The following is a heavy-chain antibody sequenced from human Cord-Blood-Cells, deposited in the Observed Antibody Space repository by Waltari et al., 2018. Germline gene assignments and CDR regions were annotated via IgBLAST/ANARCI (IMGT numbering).Heavy chain of an antibody. J-gene: IGHJ4*02. CDR2: IKQDGSEK. CDR3: ARGRRLKYYFDY. CDR1: GFTFSSYW. Sequence: EVQLVESGGGLVQPGGSLGLSCAASGFTFSSYWMSCVRQAPGKGLEWVNNIKQDGSEKYYVDSGKGRFTISRDNAKNSLYLQMNSLRAEDTAVYYCARGRRLKYYFDYWGQGTLVTVSS. V-gene: IGHV3-7*01.